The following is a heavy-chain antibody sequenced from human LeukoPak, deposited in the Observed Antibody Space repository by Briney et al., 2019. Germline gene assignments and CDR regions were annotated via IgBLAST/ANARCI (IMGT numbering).Heavy chain of an antibody. J-gene: IGHJ4*02. CDR3: AKDVRSPLPPGIDY. D-gene: IGHD3-16*02. V-gene: IGHV3-64*01. Sequence: GGSLRLSCAASGFTFSSYAMHWVRQAPGKGLEYVSAISSNEGSTYYANSVKGRFTISRDNSKNTLYLQMNSLRAEDTAVYYCAKDVRSPLPPGIDYWGQGTLVTVSS. CDR2: ISSNEGST. CDR1: GFTFSSYA.